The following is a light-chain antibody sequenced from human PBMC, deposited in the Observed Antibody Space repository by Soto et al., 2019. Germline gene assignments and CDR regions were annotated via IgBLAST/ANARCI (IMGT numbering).Light chain of an antibody. CDR2: DNY. CDR1: GSNIVNNF. V-gene: IGLV1-51*01. J-gene: IGLJ2*01. Sequence: QSVLTHPPSVSPTPGQKITISFSGGGSNIVNNFVSWYQRLPGTAPRLIIYDNYERPSGIPDRFSGSKSGTSATLEITGVQTGDEADYYCATWDNLLSAGVFGGGTK. CDR3: ATWDNLLSAGV.